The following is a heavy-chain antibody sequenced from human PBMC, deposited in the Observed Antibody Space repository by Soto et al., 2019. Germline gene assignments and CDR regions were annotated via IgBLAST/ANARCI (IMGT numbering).Heavy chain of an antibody. CDR2: ISYSGST. D-gene: IGHD6-13*01. CDR1: SDSISSYY. V-gene: IGHV4-59*01. J-gene: IGHJ4*02. CDR3: ARGTSWQLPFDY. Sequence: LSLTCTVSSDSISSYYWSWIRQPPGKRLEWIGYISYSGSTDYNPSLKSRVTISGDTSKNQFSLKVSSVTAADTAVYYCARGTSWQLPFDYWGQGTLVTVSS.